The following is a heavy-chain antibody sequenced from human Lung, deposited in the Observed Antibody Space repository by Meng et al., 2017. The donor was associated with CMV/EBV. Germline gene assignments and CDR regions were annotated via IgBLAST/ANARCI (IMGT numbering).Heavy chain of an antibody. CDR3: ARIFPSDYYKYDLDV. CDR1: GASITYNTYF. V-gene: IGHV4-39*06. Sequence: SETXSLTCSVSGASITYNTYFWDWLRQPPGKGLEWIVSISYGGGTLYDSSLKSRVSISLAESGSQVTLRLNSVTAADTAVYYCARIFPSDYYKYDLDVWGQGTTVTVSS. J-gene: IGHJ6*03. CDR2: ISYGGGT. D-gene: IGHD3-3*01.